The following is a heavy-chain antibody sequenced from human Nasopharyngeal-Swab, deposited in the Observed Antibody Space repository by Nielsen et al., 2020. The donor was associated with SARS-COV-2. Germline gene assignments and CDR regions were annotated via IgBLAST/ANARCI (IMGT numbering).Heavy chain of an antibody. D-gene: IGHD6-19*01. CDR2: ISAYNGNT. CDR3: ARRDSSGWHVDY. CDR1: GYTFTSYG. V-gene: IGHV1-18*01. Sequence: ASVKVSCKASGYTFTSYGISWVRQAPGQGLEWMGWISAYNGNTNYAQKLQGRVTMTTDASTSTAYMELRSLRSDDTAVYYCARRDSSGWHVDYWGQGTLVTVSS. J-gene: IGHJ4*02.